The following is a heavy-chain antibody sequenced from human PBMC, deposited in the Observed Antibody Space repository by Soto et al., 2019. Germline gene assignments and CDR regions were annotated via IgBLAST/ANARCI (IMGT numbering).Heavy chain of an antibody. Sequence: SETLSLTCTVSGGSISSSSYYWGWIRQPPGKGLEWIGSIYYSGSTYYNPSLKSRVTISVDTSKNQFSLKLSSVTAADTAVYYCARTVVVVAAFDDRGQGTLVTVSS. CDR2: IYYSGST. V-gene: IGHV4-39*01. CDR1: GGSISSSSYY. D-gene: IGHD2-15*01. CDR3: ARTVVVVAAFDD. J-gene: IGHJ4*02.